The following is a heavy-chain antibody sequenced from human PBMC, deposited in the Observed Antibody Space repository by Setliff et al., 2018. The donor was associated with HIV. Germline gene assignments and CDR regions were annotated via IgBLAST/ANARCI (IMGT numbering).Heavy chain of an antibody. Sequence: SETLSLTCAVYGGSFSGYHWSWIRQPPGKRLEWIGEINHSGSTSDNPSLKSRVTISVDTSRNQFSLRLSSVTAADTAIYYCARVPTSSWYVTTQRTKEYFHHWGQGTLVTVSS. CDR1: GGSFSGYH. J-gene: IGHJ1*01. D-gene: IGHD6-13*01. CDR2: INHSGST. CDR3: ARVPTSSWYVTTQRTKEYFHH. V-gene: IGHV4-34*01.